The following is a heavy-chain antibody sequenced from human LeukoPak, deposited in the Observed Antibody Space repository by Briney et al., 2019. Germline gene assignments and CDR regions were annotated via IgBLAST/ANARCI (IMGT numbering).Heavy chain of an antibody. V-gene: IGHV1-8*01. J-gene: IGHJ5*02. CDR1: GYTLTELS. Sequence: ASVKVSCKVSGYTLTELSMHWVRQAPGKGLEWMGWMNPNSGNTGYAQKFQGRVTMTRNTSISTAYMELSSLRSEDTAVYYCARGYNYYDSSGYLRYRYNWFDPWGQGTLVTVSS. D-gene: IGHD3-22*01. CDR3: ARGYNYYDSSGYLRYRYNWFDP. CDR2: MNPNSGNT.